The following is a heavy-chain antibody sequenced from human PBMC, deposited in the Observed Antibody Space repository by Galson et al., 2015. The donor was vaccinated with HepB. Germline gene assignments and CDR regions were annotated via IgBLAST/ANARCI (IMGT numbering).Heavy chain of an antibody. Sequence: QSGAEVKKPGESLRISCKGSGYSFTSYWVGWVRQMPGKGLEWMGIIYPGDSDTRYSPSFQGQVTISADKSISTAYLQWSSLKASDTAMYYCATYPRRLHLGELSLGGAFDIWGQGTMVTVSS. D-gene: IGHD3-16*02. CDR2: IYPGDSDT. CDR3: ATYPRRLHLGELSLGGAFDI. J-gene: IGHJ3*02. CDR1: GYSFTSYW. V-gene: IGHV5-51*01.